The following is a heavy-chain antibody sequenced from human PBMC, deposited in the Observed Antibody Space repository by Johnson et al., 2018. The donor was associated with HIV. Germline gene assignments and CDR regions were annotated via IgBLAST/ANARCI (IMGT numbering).Heavy chain of an antibody. CDR2: IKEDGREK. J-gene: IGHJ3*02. CDR1: GFTFSRYW. D-gene: IGHD1-20*01. CDR3: ARAPYNWNLGLYDAFDI. Sequence: VQLVESGGGVVQPGWSLRLSCVASGFTFSRYWMTWVRQAPGKGLEWVANIKEDGREKYYVDSVKGRFTISRDNAKNSLYLQMNSLRAEDTALYYCARAPYNWNLGLYDAFDIWGQGTMLTVSS. V-gene: IGHV3-7*05.